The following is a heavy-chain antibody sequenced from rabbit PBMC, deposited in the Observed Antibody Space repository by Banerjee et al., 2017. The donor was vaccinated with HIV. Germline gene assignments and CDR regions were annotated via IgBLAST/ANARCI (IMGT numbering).Heavy chain of an antibody. CDR3: ARDTSSSFSSYGMDL. Sequence: QSLEESGGDLVKPGASLTLTCTASGFSFSSSDYMCWVRQAPGKGLEWISCIAGSSSGFTYSATWAKGRFTFSKTSSTTVTLQMTSLTAADTATYFCARDTSSSFSSYGMDLWGQGTLVTVS. J-gene: IGHJ6*01. V-gene: IGHV1S40*01. CDR1: GFSFSSSDY. D-gene: IGHD1-1*01. CDR2: IAGSSSGFT.